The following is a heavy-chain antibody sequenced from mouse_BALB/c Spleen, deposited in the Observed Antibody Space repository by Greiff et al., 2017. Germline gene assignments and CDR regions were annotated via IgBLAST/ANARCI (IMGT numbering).Heavy chain of an antibody. CDR3: TRDGRYYAMDY. V-gene: IGHV5-6-4*01. CDR1: GFTFSSYT. Sequence: EVQVVESGGGLVKPGGSLKLSCAASGFTFSSYTMSWVRQTPEKRLEWVATISSGGSYTYYPDSVKGRFTISRDNAKNTLYLQMSSLKSEDTAMYYCTRDGRYYAMDYWGQGTSVTVSS. J-gene: IGHJ4*01. CDR2: ISSGGSYT.